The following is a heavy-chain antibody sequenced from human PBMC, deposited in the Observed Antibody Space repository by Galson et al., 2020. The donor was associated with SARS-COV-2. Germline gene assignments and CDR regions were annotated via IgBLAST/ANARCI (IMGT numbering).Heavy chain of an antibody. Sequence: ASVKVSCRVSRYTLTALSMHWVRQAPGKGLEWMGGFHPEDGEIVYAQSFQGRLILTEDTSTDTAYMELSSLRPEDTAVYYCAILGFGYAFEMWGQGTVVTVSS. CDR2: FHPEDGEI. V-gene: IGHV1-24*01. CDR3: AILGFGYAFEM. J-gene: IGHJ3*02. D-gene: IGHD3-10*01. CDR1: RYTLTALS.